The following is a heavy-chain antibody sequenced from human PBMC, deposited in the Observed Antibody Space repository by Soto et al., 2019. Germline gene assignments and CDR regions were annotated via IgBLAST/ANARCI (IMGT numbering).Heavy chain of an antibody. J-gene: IGHJ6*02. V-gene: IGHV3-7*05. D-gene: IGHD3-3*01. CDR3: ARVFAYYDFWSGQNGRTQYYYYYGMDV. CDR1: GFTFSSYW. CDR2: IKQDGSEK. Sequence: PGGSLRLSCAASGFTFSSYWMSWVRQAPGKGLEWVANIKQDGSEKYYVDSVKGRFTISRDNAKNSLYLQMNSLRAEDTAVYYCARVFAYYDFWSGQNGRTQYYYYYGMDVWGQGTTVTVAS.